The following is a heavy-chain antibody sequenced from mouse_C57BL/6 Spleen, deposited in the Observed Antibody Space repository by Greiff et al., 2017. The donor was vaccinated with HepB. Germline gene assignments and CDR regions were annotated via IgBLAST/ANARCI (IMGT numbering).Heavy chain of an antibody. V-gene: IGHV1-63*01. D-gene: IGHD1-1*01. CDR2: IYPGGGYT. Sequence: VKLQESGAELVRPGTSVKMSCKASGYTFTNYWIGWAKQRPGHGLEWIGDIYPGGGYTNYNEKFKGKATLTADKSSSTAYMQFSSLTSEDSAIYYCARGTTTVVATDYFDYWGQGTTLTVSS. CDR1: GYTFTNYW. CDR3: ARGTTTVVATDYFDY. J-gene: IGHJ2*01.